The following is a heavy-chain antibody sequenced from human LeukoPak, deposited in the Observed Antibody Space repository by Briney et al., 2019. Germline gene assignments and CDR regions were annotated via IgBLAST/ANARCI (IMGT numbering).Heavy chain of an antibody. CDR1: GGSISGGGYY. CDR3: ASGALDYYDSSGLYFDS. Sequence: SQTLSLTCTVSGGSISGGGYYWSWIRQPPGKGLEWIGEINHSGSTNYNPSLKSRVTISVDTSKNQFSLKLSSVTAADTAVYFCASGALDYYDSSGLYFDSWGQGTLVTVSS. D-gene: IGHD3-22*01. J-gene: IGHJ4*02. CDR2: INHSGST. V-gene: IGHV4-34*01.